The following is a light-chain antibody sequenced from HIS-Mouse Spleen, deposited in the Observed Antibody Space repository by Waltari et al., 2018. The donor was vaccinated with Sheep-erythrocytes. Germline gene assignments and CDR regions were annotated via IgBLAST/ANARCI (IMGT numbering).Light chain of an antibody. Sequence: QSVLTQPASVSGSPGQSITISGTGTSSDVGSYNLVSWYQQHPGKAPKLMIYEGSKRPSGVSNRFSGSKSGNTASLTISGLQAEDEADYYCCSYAGSFWVFGGGTKLTVL. V-gene: IGLV2-23*01. CDR1: SSDVGSYNL. J-gene: IGLJ3*02. CDR3: CSYAGSFWV. CDR2: EGS.